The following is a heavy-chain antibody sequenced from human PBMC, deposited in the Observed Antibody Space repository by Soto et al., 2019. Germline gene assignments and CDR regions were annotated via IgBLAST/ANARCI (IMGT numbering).Heavy chain of an antibody. CDR1: GFSISDYG. D-gene: IGHD1-26*01. CDR2: ISYDGSNT. CDR3: AKGAGDRLSLGMDV. J-gene: IGHJ6*02. Sequence: VGSLRLSCAASGFSISDYGMEWVRQAPGKGLEWVALISYDGSNTYYADSVKGRFTISRDNSKDTLFLQMTGLRREDTAVYYCAKGAGDRLSLGMDVWGQGTTVTVSS. V-gene: IGHV3-30*18.